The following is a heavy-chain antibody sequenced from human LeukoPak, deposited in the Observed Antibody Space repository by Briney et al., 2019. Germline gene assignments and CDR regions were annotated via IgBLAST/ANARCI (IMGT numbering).Heavy chain of an antibody. CDR3: AKDIRESGSSSWQFDY. CDR2: ISWNSGSI. D-gene: IGHD6-13*01. Sequence: PGGSQRLSCAASGFTFDDYAMHWVRQAPGKGLEWVSGISWNSGSIGYADSVKGRFTISRDNAKNSLYLQMNSLRAEDTALYYCAKDIRESGSSSWQFDYWGQGTLVTVSS. CDR1: GFTFDDYA. J-gene: IGHJ4*02. V-gene: IGHV3-9*01.